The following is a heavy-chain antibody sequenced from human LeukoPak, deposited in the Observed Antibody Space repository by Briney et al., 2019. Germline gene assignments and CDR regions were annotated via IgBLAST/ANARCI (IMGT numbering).Heavy chain of an antibody. J-gene: IGHJ4*02. Sequence: GGSLRLSCASSGFAFSDFEMNWVRQAPGKGLEWVSYISSSGSIIYYADSVKGRFTISRDNAKRSLFLQMNSLRVEDTAVYYCARTMWGFDYWGQGTLVTVSS. V-gene: IGHV3-48*03. D-gene: IGHD7-27*01. CDR1: GFAFSDFE. CDR2: ISSSGSII. CDR3: ARTMWGFDY.